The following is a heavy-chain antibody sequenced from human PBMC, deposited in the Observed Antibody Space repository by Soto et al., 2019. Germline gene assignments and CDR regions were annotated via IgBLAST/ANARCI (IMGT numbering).Heavy chain of an antibody. CDR3: ARESWGDCSGGSPYLAY. D-gene: IGHD2-15*01. V-gene: IGHV1-2*04. CDR2: INPNSGGT. J-gene: IGHJ4*02. CDR1: GYTFNGYY. Sequence: GASVKVSCKASGYTFNGYYMHWVRQAPGQGLEWMGWINPNSGGTNYAQKFQGWVTMTRDTSISTAYMELSRLRSDDTAVYYCARESWGDCSGGSPYLAYWGQGTLVTVSS.